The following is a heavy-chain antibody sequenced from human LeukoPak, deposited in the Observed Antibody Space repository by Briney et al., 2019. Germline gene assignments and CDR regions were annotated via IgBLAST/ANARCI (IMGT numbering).Heavy chain of an antibody. J-gene: IGHJ5*02. D-gene: IGHD4-11*01. CDR1: GYSFTSYW. CDR2: SYPGDSDT. V-gene: IGHV5-51*01. Sequence: GESLKISCKGSGYSFTSYWIGWVRQMPGKGLEWMGISYPGDSDTRCSPSFQGQVTISADKSISTACLQWSSLKASDTAMYSCARCTVTGIYNWFDPWGQGTLVPVSS. CDR3: ARCTVTGIYNWFDP.